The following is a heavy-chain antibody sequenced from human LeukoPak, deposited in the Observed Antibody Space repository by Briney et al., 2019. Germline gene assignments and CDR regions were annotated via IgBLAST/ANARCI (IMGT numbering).Heavy chain of an antibody. D-gene: IGHD1-14*01. V-gene: IGHV3-7*01. Sequence: GGSLRLSCAASGFTFSSYEMNWVRQAPGKGLEWVANINQGGSDKYYVDSVKGRFTISRDNANNLLYLQMNSLRGEDTAVYYCTRDRSRAEDDWGQGTLVTVSS. CDR1: GFTFSSYE. CDR3: TRDRSRAEDD. J-gene: IGHJ4*02. CDR2: INQGGSDK.